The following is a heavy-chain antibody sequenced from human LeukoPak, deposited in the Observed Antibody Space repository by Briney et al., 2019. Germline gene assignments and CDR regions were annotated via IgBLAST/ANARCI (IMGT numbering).Heavy chain of an antibody. V-gene: IGHV4-59*01. Sequence: SETLSLTCTVSGGSISNYYWSWLRQPPGKGLEWIAYIYSSGSTNYNPSLKSRVTISVDTSKNQFSLKLSSVTAADTAVYYCASASRSSSFDYWGQGTLVTVSS. D-gene: IGHD6-19*01. J-gene: IGHJ4*02. CDR3: ASASRSSSFDY. CDR1: GGSISNYY. CDR2: IYSSGST.